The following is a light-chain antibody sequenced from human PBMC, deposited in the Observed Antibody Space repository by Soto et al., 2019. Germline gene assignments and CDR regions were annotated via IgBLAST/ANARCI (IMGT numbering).Light chain of an antibody. CDR3: QQRYNWLT. CDR1: QSVTKY. V-gene: IGKV3-11*01. J-gene: IGKJ4*01. Sequence: EIVLTQSPATLSLSPGERATLSCRASQSVTKYLAWYQQKPGQAPRLLIYDTSNRAPGIPARFSGSGSGTDFTLTINNLESEDYGIYFCQQRYNWLTFGGGTKVEIK. CDR2: DTS.